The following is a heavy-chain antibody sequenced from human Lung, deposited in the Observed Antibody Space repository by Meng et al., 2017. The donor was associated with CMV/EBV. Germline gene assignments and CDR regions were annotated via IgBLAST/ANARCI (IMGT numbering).Heavy chain of an antibody. V-gene: IGHV1-69*04. Sequence: SVKVSCKASGGTFSTYTITWVRQAPGQGLEWMGRITPILGIANYARKFQDRAAITADKSTTTAYMELSSLRSEDTAVYYCAREVLGGSGSYYDDYWGQGTLVTVSS. D-gene: IGHD3-10*01. CDR2: ITPILGIA. CDR3: AREVLGGSGSYYDDY. CDR1: GGTFSTYT. J-gene: IGHJ4*02.